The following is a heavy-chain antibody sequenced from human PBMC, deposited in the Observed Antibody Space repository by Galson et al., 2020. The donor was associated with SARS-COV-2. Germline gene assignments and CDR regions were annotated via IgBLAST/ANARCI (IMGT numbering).Heavy chain of an antibody. Sequence: GESLKISCSASGFTFSSYAMHWVRQAPGKGLEYVSAISSNGGSTYYADSVKGRFTISRDNSKNTLYLQMSSLRAEDTAVYYCVKDHGYSSSEPDYWGQGTLVTVSS. D-gene: IGHD6-13*01. CDR1: GFTFSSYA. V-gene: IGHV3-64D*06. CDR2: ISSNGGST. CDR3: VKDHGYSSSEPDY. J-gene: IGHJ4*02.